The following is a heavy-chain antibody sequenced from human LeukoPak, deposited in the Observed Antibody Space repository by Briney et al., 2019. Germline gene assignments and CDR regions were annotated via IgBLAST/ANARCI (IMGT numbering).Heavy chain of an antibody. J-gene: IGHJ4*02. Sequence: GGSLRLSCAASGFTFDDYAMHWVRQAPGKGLEWVSGISWNSGSIGYADSVKGRFTISRDNAKNSLYLQMNSLRAEDTALYYCAKDSSVTRGYFDYWGQGTLVTVSS. V-gene: IGHV3-9*01. D-gene: IGHD4-17*01. CDR1: GFTFDDYA. CDR2: ISWNSGSI. CDR3: AKDSSVTRGYFDY.